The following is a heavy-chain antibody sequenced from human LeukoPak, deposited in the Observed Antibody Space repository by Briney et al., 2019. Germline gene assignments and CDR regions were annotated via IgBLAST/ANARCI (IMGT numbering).Heavy chain of an antibody. Sequence: SGGSLRLSCAASGFTFSSYWMHWVRQAPAKGLVWVSRINSDGGSTYYADSVKGRFTISRDNAKNTLYLQMNSLRAEDTAVYYCARGPSGYVNYWGQGTLVTVSS. CDR2: INSDGGST. CDR1: GFTFSSYW. V-gene: IGHV3-74*01. D-gene: IGHD5-12*01. J-gene: IGHJ4*02. CDR3: ARGPSGYVNY.